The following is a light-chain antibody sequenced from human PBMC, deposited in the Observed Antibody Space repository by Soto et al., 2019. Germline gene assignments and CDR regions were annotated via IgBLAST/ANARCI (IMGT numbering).Light chain of an antibody. CDR3: HQCSNLPET. CDR2: GAT. V-gene: IGKV1-6*01. CDR1: QDIRTE. J-gene: IGKJ1*01. Sequence: ALQMTQSPSSLSASVGDRVTITCRASQDIRTELGWYQQKPGKAPKLLIYGATTLQSGVPSRFSGSGSGTDFTLTISGLQPEDFAFYSCHQCSNLPETFGQWSMV.